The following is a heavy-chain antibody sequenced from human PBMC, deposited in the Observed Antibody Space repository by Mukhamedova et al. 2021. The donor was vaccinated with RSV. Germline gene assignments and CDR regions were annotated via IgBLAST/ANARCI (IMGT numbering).Heavy chain of an antibody. D-gene: IGHD6-19*01. J-gene: IGHJ4*02. V-gene: IGHV3-7*03. CDR2: INQDGSEK. Sequence: MNWVRQAPGKGLEWVAVINQDGSEKYYVDSVKGRFTISRDNAKNSLYLQMNSLRADDTVVYYCAGGSGWLIDYWGQGNMVTGS. CDR3: AGGSGWLIDY.